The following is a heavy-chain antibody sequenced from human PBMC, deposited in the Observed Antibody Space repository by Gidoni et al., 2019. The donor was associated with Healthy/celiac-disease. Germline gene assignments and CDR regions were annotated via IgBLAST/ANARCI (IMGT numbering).Heavy chain of an antibody. Sequence: QVQLVESGGGVVQPGRSLRLSCAASGFTFSSYGLHWVRQAPGKGLEWVAVISYDGSNKYYADSVKGRFTISRDNSKNTLYLQMNSLRAEDTAVYYCAKAPSDYLDPIYYYYGMDVWGQGTTVTVSS. CDR2: ISYDGSNK. D-gene: IGHD1-26*01. J-gene: IGHJ6*02. V-gene: IGHV3-30*18. CDR3: AKAPSDYLDPIYYYYGMDV. CDR1: GFTFSSYG.